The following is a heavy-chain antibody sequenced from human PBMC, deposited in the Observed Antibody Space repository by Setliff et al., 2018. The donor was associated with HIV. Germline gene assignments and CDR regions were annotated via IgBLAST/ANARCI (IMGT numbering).Heavy chain of an antibody. CDR3: AKDPAVNAYGDYPLGGMDV. Sequence: PGGSLRLSCAASGFTFSSYSMNWVRQAPGKGLEWVAIIWYDGSNKYYADSVKGRFTISRDNSKKMLFLQMNSLRAEDTAVYYCAKDPAVNAYGDYPLGGMDVWGKGTTVTVSS. D-gene: IGHD4-17*01. V-gene: IGHV3-33*06. CDR1: GFTFSSYS. CDR2: IWYDGSNK. J-gene: IGHJ6*04.